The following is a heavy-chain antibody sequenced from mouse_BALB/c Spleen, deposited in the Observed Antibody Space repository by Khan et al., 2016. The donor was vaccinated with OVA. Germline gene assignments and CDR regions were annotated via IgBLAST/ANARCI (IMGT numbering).Heavy chain of an antibody. V-gene: IGHV9-1*02. D-gene: IGHD2-1*01. CDR2: INTYTGES. CDR1: GYTFPDYG. CDR3: ARSRGNFLLDL. J-gene: IGHJ2*01. Sequence: QVQLQQPGPELKKPGETVRISCKASGYTFPDYGMNWVKQAPGKGLKWMGWINTYTGESTYADEFKGRFAFSLVTSASPAHLQINNLKNEDMATYFWARSRGNFLLDLWGRGTTLTVSS.